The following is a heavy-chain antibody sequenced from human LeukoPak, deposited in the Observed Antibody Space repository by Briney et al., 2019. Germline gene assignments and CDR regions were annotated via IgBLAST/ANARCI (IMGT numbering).Heavy chain of an antibody. CDR1: GFISSNYA. CDR3: ARSQGYSKTWHIDY. Sequence: GGSLRLSCEAAGFISSNYAIYWVRQAPGKGLEWVAVIWNAGSKMFYAESVEGRFSISRDNSKNTLYLQMNSLRVEDTAVYYCARSQGYSKTWHIDYWGQGTPVTVSS. J-gene: IGHJ4*02. V-gene: IGHV3-33*01. D-gene: IGHD5-12*01. CDR2: IWNAGSKM.